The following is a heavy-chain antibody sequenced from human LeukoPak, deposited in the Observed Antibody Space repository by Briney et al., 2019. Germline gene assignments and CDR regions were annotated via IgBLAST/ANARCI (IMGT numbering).Heavy chain of an antibody. CDR2: ISGSGDST. J-gene: IGHJ4*02. Sequence: GGSLRLSYAASGFTFSNYCVTWVRQAPGKALEWVSSISGSGDSTYYADSVKGRFTISRDNSKNTLYLQMNSLRVEDTAIYYCAKYGAPGWSGYLDYWGQGTLVTVSS. CDR3: AKYGAPGWSGYLDY. CDR1: GFTFSNYC. D-gene: IGHD4/OR15-4a*01. V-gene: IGHV3-23*01.